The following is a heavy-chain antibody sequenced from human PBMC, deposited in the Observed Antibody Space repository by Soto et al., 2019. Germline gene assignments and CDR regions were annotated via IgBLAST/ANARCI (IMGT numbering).Heavy chain of an antibody. D-gene: IGHD2-2*01. Sequence: SVKVSCKASGGTFSSYAISWVRQAPGQGLEWMGGIIPIFGTANYAQKFQGRVTIAADKSTSTAYMELSSLRSEDTAVYYCASIVRKYQLGYYYYGMDVWGQGTTVTV. J-gene: IGHJ6*02. CDR1: GGTFSSYA. V-gene: IGHV1-69*06. CDR3: ASIVRKYQLGYYYYGMDV. CDR2: IIPIFGTA.